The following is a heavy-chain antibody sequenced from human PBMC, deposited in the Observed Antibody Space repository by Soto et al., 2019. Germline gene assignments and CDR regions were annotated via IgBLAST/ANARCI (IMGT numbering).Heavy chain of an antibody. Sequence: EVQLLESGGDLVLPGGSLRLSCAASGFTFSSYAMSWVRQAPGKGLEWVSTINSAGSTFYADSVKGRFTISRGNSKNTLYLQMNNLRAEDTAVYYCAKGSPYYFDYWGQGTLVTVSS. CDR3: AKGSPYYFDY. J-gene: IGHJ4*02. CDR2: INSAGST. CDR1: GFTFSSYA. V-gene: IGHV3-23*01.